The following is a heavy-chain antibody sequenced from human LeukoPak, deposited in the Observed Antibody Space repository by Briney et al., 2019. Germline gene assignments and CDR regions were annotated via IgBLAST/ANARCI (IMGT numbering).Heavy chain of an antibody. V-gene: IGHV1-69*04. CDR2: IIPILGIA. Sequence: GASVKVSCKASGGTFSSYTISWVRQAPGQGLEWMGRIIPILGIANYAQTFQGRATITADKSTSTAYMQLSSLRSEDTAVYYCARDRTDILTGHNVYYFDYWGQGTLVTVSS. CDR1: GGTFSSYT. CDR3: ARDRTDILTGHNVYYFDY. J-gene: IGHJ4*02. D-gene: IGHD3-9*01.